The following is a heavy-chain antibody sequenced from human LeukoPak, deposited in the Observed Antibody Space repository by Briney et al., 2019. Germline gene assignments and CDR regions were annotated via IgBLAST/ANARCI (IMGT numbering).Heavy chain of an antibody. Sequence: PGGSLRLSCAASGFTFSDAWMSWVRQAPGEGLDWFGRIKTITAGGTTDYAAPVKGRFTISRDDSKNTLYLQMNSLKTEDTAAYYCTTNDAFDIWGQGTMVTVSS. CDR1: GFTFSDAW. CDR3: TTNDAFDI. V-gene: IGHV3-15*01. CDR2: IKTITAGGTT. J-gene: IGHJ3*02.